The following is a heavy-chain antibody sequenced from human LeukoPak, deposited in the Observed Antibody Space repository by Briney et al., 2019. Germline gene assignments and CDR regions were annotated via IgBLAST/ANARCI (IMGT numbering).Heavy chain of an antibody. CDR1: GFTFSSYE. J-gene: IGHJ6*04. CDR2: ISSSDSTI. D-gene: IGHD2-2*01. Sequence: GGSLRLSCAASGFTFSSYEMNWVRQAPGKGLEWVSYISSSDSTIYYADPVKGRFTTSRDNAKNSLYLQMNSLRAEDTAVYYCARDAPIRVVVPAAMDVWGKGTTVTISS. CDR3: ARDAPIRVVVPAAMDV. V-gene: IGHV3-48*03.